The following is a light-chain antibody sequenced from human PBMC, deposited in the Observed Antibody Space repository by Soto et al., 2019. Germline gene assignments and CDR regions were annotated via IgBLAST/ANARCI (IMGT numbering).Light chain of an antibody. CDR1: QSISSY. CDR3: QQSYSNPWT. V-gene: IGKV1-39*01. CDR2: AAS. J-gene: IGKJ1*01. Sequence: DIQMTQSPSSLSASVGERVTITCRASQSISSYLNWYQQKPGKAPKLLIYAASSLQSGVPSRFSGSGSGTDFTLTISSLQPEDFATYYCQQSYSNPWTFGQGTKVEIK.